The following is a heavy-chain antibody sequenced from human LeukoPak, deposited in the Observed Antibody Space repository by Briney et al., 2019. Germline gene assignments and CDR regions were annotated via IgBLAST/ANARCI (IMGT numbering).Heavy chain of an antibody. Sequence: GASVKVSCKASGGTFSSYAISWVRQAPGQGLEWMGRIIPILGIANYAQKFQGRVTITAEKSTSTAYMELSSLRSEDTAVYYCARSLVTTYYYYYGMDVWGQGTTVTVSS. CDR2: IIPILGIA. V-gene: IGHV1-69*04. D-gene: IGHD4-17*01. CDR3: ARSLVTTYYYYYGMDV. CDR1: GGTFSSYA. J-gene: IGHJ6*02.